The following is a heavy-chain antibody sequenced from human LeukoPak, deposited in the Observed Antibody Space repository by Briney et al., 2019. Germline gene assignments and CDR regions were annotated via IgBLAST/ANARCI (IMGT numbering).Heavy chain of an antibody. CDR2: FDPEDGGR. CDR1: GYTLTELF. V-gene: IGHV1-24*01. Sequence: ASVKVSCKVSGYTLTELFMHWVRQAPGKGLEWMGGFDPEDGGRVYAQKFQGRVTMTEDTSTNTAYMELRSLRSEDTAVFYCATGFCSGDKCYSPYHYYGMDVWGQGTTVTVSS. J-gene: IGHJ6*02. D-gene: IGHD2-15*01. CDR3: ATGFCSGDKCYSPYHYYGMDV.